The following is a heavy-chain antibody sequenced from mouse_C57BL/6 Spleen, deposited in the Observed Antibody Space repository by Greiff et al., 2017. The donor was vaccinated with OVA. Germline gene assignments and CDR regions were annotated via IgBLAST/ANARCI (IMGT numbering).Heavy chain of an antibody. V-gene: IGHV1-72*01. CDR1: GYTFTSYW. CDR3: ARDGVTYGSSYWYFDV. CDR2: IDPNSGGT. J-gene: IGHJ1*03. Sequence: QVQLKQPGAELVKPGASVKLSCKASGYTFTSYWMHWVKQRPGRGLEWIGRIDPNSGGTKYNEKFKSKATLTVDKPSSTAYMQLSSLTSEDSAVYYCARDGVTYGSSYWYFDVWGTGTTVTVSS. D-gene: IGHD1-1*01.